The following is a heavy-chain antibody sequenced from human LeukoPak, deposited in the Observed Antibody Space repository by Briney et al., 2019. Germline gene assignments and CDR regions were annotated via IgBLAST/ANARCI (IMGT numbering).Heavy chain of an antibody. Sequence: GGSLRLSCAASGFTFSSYGMHWVRQAPGKGLEWVAVIWYDGSNKYYADSVKGRFTISRDNAKNSLYLQMNSLRAEDTAVYYCARGVGPDYDFWSGYPNSYWGQGTLVTVSS. CDR3: ARGVGPDYDFWSGYPNSY. D-gene: IGHD3-3*01. CDR1: GFTFSSYG. CDR2: IWYDGSNK. J-gene: IGHJ4*02. V-gene: IGHV3-33*01.